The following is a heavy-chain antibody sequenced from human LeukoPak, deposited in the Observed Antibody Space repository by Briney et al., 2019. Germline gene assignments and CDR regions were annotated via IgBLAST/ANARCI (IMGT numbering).Heavy chain of an antibody. CDR2: IYSGGST. V-gene: IGHV3-66*01. J-gene: IGHJ4*02. Sequence: GGSLRLSCAASGFTVSSNYMSWVRQAPGKGLEWVSVIYSGGSTYYADSVKGRFTISRDNSKNTLYLQMNSLRAEDTAVYYCARAIRYFDWLPTYYFDYWGQGTLVTVSS. D-gene: IGHD3-9*01. CDR1: GFTVSSNY. CDR3: ARAIRYFDWLPTYYFDY.